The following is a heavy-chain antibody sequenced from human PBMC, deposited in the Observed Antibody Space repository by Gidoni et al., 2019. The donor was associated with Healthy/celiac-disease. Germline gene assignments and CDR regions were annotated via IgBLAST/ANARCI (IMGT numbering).Heavy chain of an antibody. CDR3: ARDPYSSFMDV. V-gene: IGHV3-30*01. Sequence: QVQLVESGGGVVQPGRSLRLSCAASGFTFSSYAMHWVRQAPGKGLEWVAVISYDGSNKYYADSVKGRFTISRDNSKNTLYLQMNSLRAEDTAVYYCARDPYSSFMDVWGKGTTVTVSS. J-gene: IGHJ6*03. D-gene: IGHD6-6*01. CDR2: ISYDGSNK. CDR1: GFTFSSYA.